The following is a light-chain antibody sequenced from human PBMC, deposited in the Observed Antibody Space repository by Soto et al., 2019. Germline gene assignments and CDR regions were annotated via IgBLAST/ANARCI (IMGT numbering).Light chain of an antibody. V-gene: IGKV3-20*01. CDR3: QQYKT. CDR1: QSVSTSY. Sequence: EIVLTQSPGTLSLSPGERATRSCRASQSVSTSYVAWYQQKFGQAPRLLIYDAFSRATGIPDRFSASGSGTNFTLTISRLEPEDSAVYYCQQYKTFGQGTKVDIK. J-gene: IGKJ1*01. CDR2: DAF.